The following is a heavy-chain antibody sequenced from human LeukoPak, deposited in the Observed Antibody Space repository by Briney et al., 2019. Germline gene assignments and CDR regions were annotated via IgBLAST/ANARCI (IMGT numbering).Heavy chain of an antibody. Sequence: GGSLRLSCAVSAFTVSSNYVSWVRQALGKGLEWVSVIYGGGSTNYADSVKGRFTISRDNSKNTLYLQMNSLRAEDTAVYYCARDLCGSYQRAFDIWGQGTMVTVSS. CDR1: AFTVSSNY. CDR3: ARDLCGSYQRAFDI. D-gene: IGHD3-16*01. V-gene: IGHV3-66*02. J-gene: IGHJ3*02. CDR2: IYGGGST.